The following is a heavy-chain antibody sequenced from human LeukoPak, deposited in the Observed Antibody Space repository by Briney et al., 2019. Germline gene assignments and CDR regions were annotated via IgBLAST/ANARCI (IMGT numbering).Heavy chain of an antibody. V-gene: IGHV6-1*01. D-gene: IGHD7-27*01. CDR2: TYYRSKWSN. CDR1: GDSVSSNSAA. CDR3: ARAHTAPLGSYYYMDV. Sequence: SQTLSLTCAISGDSVSSNSAAWNWIRQSPSRGLEWLGRTYYRSKWSNDYAASVKSRIIINPDTSKNQFSLKLSSVTAADTAVYYCARAHTAPLGSYYYMDVWGKGTTVTVSS. J-gene: IGHJ6*03.